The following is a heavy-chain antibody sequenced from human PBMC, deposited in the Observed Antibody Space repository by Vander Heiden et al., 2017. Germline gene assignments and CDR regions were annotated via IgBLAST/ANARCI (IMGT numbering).Heavy chain of an antibody. CDR1: GGTFSSYA. D-gene: IGHD2-2*02. CDR3: AREEDCSSTSCYSKVLQNWFDP. Sequence: QVQLVQSGAEVKKPGSSVKVSCKASGGTFSSYAISWVGQAPGQGLEWMGGIIPIFGTANYAQKFQGRVTITADESTSTAYMELSSLRSEDTAVYYCAREEDCSSTSCYSKVLQNWFDPWGQGTLVTVSS. V-gene: IGHV1-69*01. J-gene: IGHJ5*02. CDR2: IIPIFGTA.